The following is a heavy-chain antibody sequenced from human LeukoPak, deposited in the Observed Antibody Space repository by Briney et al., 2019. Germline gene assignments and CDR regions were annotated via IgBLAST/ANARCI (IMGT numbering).Heavy chain of an antibody. Sequence: GESLKISCKGSAYSFATYWIAWVRQLPGKGLEWMGIIYPGDSETIYSPSFQGQVTISADKSISTAYLQWSSLKASDTAVYYCARADYYGSGGNNWFDPWGQGTLVTVSS. V-gene: IGHV5-51*01. D-gene: IGHD3-10*01. CDR1: AYSFATYW. J-gene: IGHJ5*02. CDR2: IYPGDSET. CDR3: ARADYYGSGGNNWFDP.